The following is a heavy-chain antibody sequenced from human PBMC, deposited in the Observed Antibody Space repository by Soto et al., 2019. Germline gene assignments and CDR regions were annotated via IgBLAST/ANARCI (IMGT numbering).Heavy chain of an antibody. D-gene: IGHD6-19*01. Sequence: GGSLRLSCAASGFTVSSNYMSWVRQAPGKGLEWVSVIYSGGSTYYADSVKGRFTISRDNSKNTLYLQMNRLRAEDTAVYYCAREKGYSSGGYWGQGTLVTVSS. CDR3: AREKGYSSGGY. V-gene: IGHV3-66*01. CDR1: GFTVSSNY. CDR2: IYSGGST. J-gene: IGHJ4*02.